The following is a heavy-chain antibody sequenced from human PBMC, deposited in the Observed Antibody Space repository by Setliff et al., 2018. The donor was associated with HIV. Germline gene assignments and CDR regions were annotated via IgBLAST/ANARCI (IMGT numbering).Heavy chain of an antibody. V-gene: IGHV4-39*01. CDR1: GGSISRSNYY. Sequence: SETLSLTCTVPGGSISRSNYYWGWIRQPPGKGLEWIGTISYTGSTYYDPSLKSRVTISLDTSKNQFFLKLSSVTAPDTAIYYCARQTWEYYDTLTGYYRSPKNFDSWGQGTQVTVSS. CDR2: ISYTGST. CDR3: ARQTWEYYDTLTGYYRSPKNFDS. J-gene: IGHJ4*02. D-gene: IGHD3-9*01.